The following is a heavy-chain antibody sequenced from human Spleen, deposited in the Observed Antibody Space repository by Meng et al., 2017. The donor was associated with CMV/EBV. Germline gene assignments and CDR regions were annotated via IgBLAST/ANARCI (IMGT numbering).Heavy chain of an antibody. J-gene: IGHJ6*02. Sequence: SETLSLTCSVSGDSVSSSVYYWGWVRQSPGKGLEWIGSVSHSGNTYYNPSLKSRVRISVDTSKNQFSLRLNSVTAADTAVYYCARDLLSGTTFGVVIIGFYAMDVWGQGTTVTVSS. CDR3: ARDLLSGTTFGVVIIGFYAMDV. CDR1: GDSVSSSVYY. V-gene: IGHV4-39*07. D-gene: IGHD3-3*01. CDR2: VSHSGNT.